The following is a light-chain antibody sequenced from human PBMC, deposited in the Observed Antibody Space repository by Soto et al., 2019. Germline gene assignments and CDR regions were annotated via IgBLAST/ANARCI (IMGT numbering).Light chain of an antibody. CDR1: QSVSNN. J-gene: IGKJ1*01. Sequence: EVVMTQSLVTLSVSPGERATLSCRASQSVSNNLAWYQQKPGQAPRLLIYRASARATGIPARFSGSGSGTEFALTIRSLQSEDFAVYYCQRYHKWPWTFGQGTKVDIK. CDR3: QRYHKWPWT. V-gene: IGKV3-15*01. CDR2: RAS.